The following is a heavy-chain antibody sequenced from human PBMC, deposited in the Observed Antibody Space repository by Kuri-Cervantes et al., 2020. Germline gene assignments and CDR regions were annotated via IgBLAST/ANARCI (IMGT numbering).Heavy chain of an antibody. CDR2: INAGNGNT. J-gene: IGHJ2*01. Sequence: GESLKISCAASGYTFTSYAMHWVRQAPGQRLEWMGWINAGNGNTKYSQKFQVRVTITRDTSASTAYMALSSLRSEDTAVYYCAREYGDYGGWYLDLWGRGTRVTVSS. CDR1: GYTFTSYA. D-gene: IGHD4-17*01. CDR3: AREYGDYGGWYLDL. V-gene: IGHV1-3*01.